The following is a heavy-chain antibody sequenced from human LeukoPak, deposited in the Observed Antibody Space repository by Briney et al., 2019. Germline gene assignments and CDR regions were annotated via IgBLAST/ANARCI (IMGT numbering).Heavy chain of an antibody. V-gene: IGHV3-15*01. CDR1: GFTFSNAW. J-gene: IGHJ5*02. D-gene: IGHD3-10*01. CDR2: IKSKTDGRTT. Sequence: GGSLRLSCAASGFTFSNAWMSWVRQAPGKGLEWVGRIKSKTDGRTTDYAAPVKGRFTISRDDSKNTLYLQMNSLKTEDTAVYYCTTAMYYGSGSYYGINWFDPWGQGTLVTVSS. CDR3: TTAMYYGSGSYYGINWFDP.